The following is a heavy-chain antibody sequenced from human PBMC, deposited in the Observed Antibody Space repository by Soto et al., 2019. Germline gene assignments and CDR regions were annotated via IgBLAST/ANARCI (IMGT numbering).Heavy chain of an antibody. CDR3: ATSYGNAWYTY. D-gene: IGHD6-13*01. CDR2: INHSGST. Sequence: SETLSLTCAVYGGSFSGYYWSWIRQPPGKGLEWIGDINHSGSTNYNPSLKSRVTISVDTSKNHFTLQLTSVAAADTAVYYCATSYGNAWYTYWGQGTQVTVSS. J-gene: IGHJ4*02. V-gene: IGHV4-34*01. CDR1: GGSFSGYY.